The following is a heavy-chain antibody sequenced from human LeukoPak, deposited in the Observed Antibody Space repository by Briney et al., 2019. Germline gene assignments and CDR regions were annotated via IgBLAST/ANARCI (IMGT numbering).Heavy chain of an antibody. Sequence: PGGSLRLSCAASGFTFSSYAMSWVRQAPGKGLEWVSGINWNGGSTGYADSVKGRFTISRDNAKNSLYLQMNSLRAEDTALYYCARGYYYDSSGYYYWGQGTLVTVSS. J-gene: IGHJ4*02. CDR2: INWNGGST. V-gene: IGHV3-20*04. CDR3: ARGYYYDSSGYYY. CDR1: GFTFSSYA. D-gene: IGHD3-22*01.